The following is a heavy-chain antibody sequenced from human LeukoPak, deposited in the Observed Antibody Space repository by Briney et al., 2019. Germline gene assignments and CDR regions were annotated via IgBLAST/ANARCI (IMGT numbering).Heavy chain of an antibody. Sequence: GGSLRLSCAASGFTFSRYSMNWVRQAPGKGVEWVSFISSSCSYIYYADSVKVPFTISRDNSNISLYLQMNSLRAEDTAVYHCARASSNWYYFENWGQGTLVTVSS. V-gene: IGHV3-21*01. CDR1: GFTFSRYS. CDR3: ARASSNWYYFEN. D-gene: IGHD6-13*01. CDR2: ISSSCSYI. J-gene: IGHJ4*02.